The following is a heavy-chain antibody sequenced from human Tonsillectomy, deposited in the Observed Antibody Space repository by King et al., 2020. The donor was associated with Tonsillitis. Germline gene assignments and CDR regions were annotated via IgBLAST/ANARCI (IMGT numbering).Heavy chain of an antibody. CDR1: GFTFIDYY. J-gene: IGHJ6*02. V-gene: IGHV3-11*01. CDR2: ISSSGSNI. Sequence: VQLVESGGGLVKPGGSLRLSCAASGFTFIDYYMSWIRQAPGKGLEWVSYISSSGSNIYYADSVKGRFTISRDNAKNSLYLQMKSLRAEDTAVYYCARDLAAFGVVIMAGTDVWGQGTTVTVS. CDR3: ARDLAAFGVVIMAGTDV. D-gene: IGHD3-3*01.